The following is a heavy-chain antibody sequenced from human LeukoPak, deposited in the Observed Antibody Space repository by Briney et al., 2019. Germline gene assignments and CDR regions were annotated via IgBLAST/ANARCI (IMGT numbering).Heavy chain of an antibody. J-gene: IGHJ4*02. V-gene: IGHV1-69*04. CDR3: ARDWSGYDSSGIYTMGDY. CDR2: IIPILGIA. Sequence: ASVKVSCKASGGTFSSYAISWVRQAPGQGLEWMGRIIPILGIANYAQKFQGRVAITADKSTSTAYMELSSLRSEDTAVYYCARDWSGYDSSGIYTMGDYWGQGTLSPSPQ. CDR1: GGTFSSYA. D-gene: IGHD3-22*01.